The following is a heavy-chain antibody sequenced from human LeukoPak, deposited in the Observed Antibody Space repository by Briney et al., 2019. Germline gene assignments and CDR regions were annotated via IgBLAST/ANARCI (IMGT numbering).Heavy chain of an antibody. CDR3: AKDMYSRGWYYFDY. D-gene: IGHD6-19*01. Sequence: GGSLRLSCAASGFTFDDYAMHWVRQAPGKGLEWVSGISWNSGSIGYADSVKGRFTISRDNAKNSLYLQMNSLRAEDMALYYCAKDMYSRGWYYFDYWGQGTLVTVSS. CDR1: GFTFDDYA. V-gene: IGHV3-9*03. J-gene: IGHJ4*02. CDR2: ISWNSGSI.